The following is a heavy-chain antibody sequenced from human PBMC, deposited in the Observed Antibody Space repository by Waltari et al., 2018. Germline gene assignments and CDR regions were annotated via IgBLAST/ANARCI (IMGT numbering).Heavy chain of an antibody. D-gene: IGHD2-21*02. CDR3: ATDWAGTSCNGDCLEN. CDR2: IMGSGDTT. J-gene: IGHJ4*02. Sequence: EVQVVESGGTLVQPEGSLRLSCAASGFTFSGYSMTWVRQAPGKGLDWSSSIMGSGDTTYYANSGKGRFSISRDNSKNTVFLHMNSLRAEDTAVYYCATDWAGTSCNGDCLENWGQGTLVTVSS. CDR1: GFTFSGYS. V-gene: IGHV3-23*04.